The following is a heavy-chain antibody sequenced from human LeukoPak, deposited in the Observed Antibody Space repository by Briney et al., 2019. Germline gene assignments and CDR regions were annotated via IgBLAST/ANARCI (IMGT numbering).Heavy chain of an antibody. Sequence: SETLSLTSTVSGGSISSYYWSWIRQPPGKGLEWIGYIYYSGSTNYNPSLKSRVTISVDTSKNQFSLKLSSVTAADTAVYYCARNLENYGGNSNFDYWGQGTLVTVSS. CDR2: IYYSGST. CDR1: GGSISSYY. D-gene: IGHD4-23*01. J-gene: IGHJ4*02. CDR3: ARNLENYGGNSNFDY. V-gene: IGHV4-59*01.